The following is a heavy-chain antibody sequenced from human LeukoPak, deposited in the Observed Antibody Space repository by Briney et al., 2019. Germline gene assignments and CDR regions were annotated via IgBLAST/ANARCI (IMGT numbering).Heavy chain of an antibody. CDR3: ARESGDYYYGSGSWRSHAFDI. J-gene: IGHJ3*02. Sequence: SETLSLTCTVSGGSISSYYWSWIRQPAGKGLEWIGRIYTSGSTNYNPSLKSRVTMSVDTSKNQFSLKLSSVTAAGTAVYYCARESGDYYYGSGSWRSHAFDIWGQGTMVTVSS. CDR2: IYTSGST. CDR1: GGSISSYY. D-gene: IGHD3-10*01. V-gene: IGHV4-4*07.